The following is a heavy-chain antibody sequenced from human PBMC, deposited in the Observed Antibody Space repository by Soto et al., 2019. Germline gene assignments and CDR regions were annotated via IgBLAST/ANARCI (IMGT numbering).Heavy chain of an antibody. CDR3: AREKSIASLSYYYGMEV. Sequence: QVQLVQSGAEVKKPGSSVKVSCKASGGTFTGNPISWVRQAPGRGLEWMGGIIPMFGTTNYAQKFQGRVTITADASTTTGYMELNSLRSEDTAVYYCAREKSIASLSYYYGMEVWGQGTTVTVSS. D-gene: IGHD6-6*01. CDR1: GGTFTGNP. J-gene: IGHJ6*01. V-gene: IGHV1-69*01. CDR2: IIPMFGTT.